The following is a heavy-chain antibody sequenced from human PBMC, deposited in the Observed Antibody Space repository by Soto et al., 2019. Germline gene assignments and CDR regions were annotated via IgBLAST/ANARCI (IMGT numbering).Heavy chain of an antibody. CDR2: ISGSGGST. CDR1: GFTFSIYA. D-gene: IGHD6-13*01. CDR3: AKEREQQLPAPDAFDI. J-gene: IGHJ3*02. V-gene: IGHV3-23*01. Sequence: EVQLLESGGGLVQPGGSLRLSCAASGFTFSIYAMSWVRQAPGKGLEWVSAISGSGGSTYYADSVKGRFTISRDNSKNTLYLQMNSLRAEDTAVYYCAKEREQQLPAPDAFDIWGQGTMVSVSS.